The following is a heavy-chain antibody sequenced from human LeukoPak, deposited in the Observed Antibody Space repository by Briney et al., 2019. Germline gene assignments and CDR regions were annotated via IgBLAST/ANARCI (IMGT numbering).Heavy chain of an antibody. CDR1: GDSVSSNSAA. V-gene: IGHV6-1*01. CDR2: TYYRSKWYN. CDR3: ARGYLRGSGIGTFGENWFDP. D-gene: IGHD3-10*01. Sequence: SQTLSLTCAISGDSVSSNSAAWNWIRQSPSRGLEWLGRTYYRSKWYNDYAVSVKSRITINPDTSKNQFSLQLNSVTPEDTAVYYCARGYLRGSGIGTFGENWFDPWGQGTLVTVSS. J-gene: IGHJ5*02.